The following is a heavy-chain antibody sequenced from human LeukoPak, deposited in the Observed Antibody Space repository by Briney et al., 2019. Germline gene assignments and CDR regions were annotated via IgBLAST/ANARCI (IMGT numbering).Heavy chain of an antibody. CDR3: AREWSSSSGKAFDY. V-gene: IGHV3-48*04. D-gene: IGHD6-6*01. J-gene: IGHJ4*02. Sequence: GGSLRLSCAASGFTFSSYGMNWVRQAPGKGLEWVSYISSSSSTLYYADSVKGRFTLSRDNAKNSLYLQMNSLRAEDSAVYYCAREWSSSSGKAFDYWGQGTLVTVSS. CDR1: GFTFSSYG. CDR2: ISSSSSTL.